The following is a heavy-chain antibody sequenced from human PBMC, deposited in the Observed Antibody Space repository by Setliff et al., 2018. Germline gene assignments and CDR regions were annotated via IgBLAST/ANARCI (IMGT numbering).Heavy chain of an antibody. D-gene: IGHD3-22*01. CDR2: ISSSSSTV. V-gene: IGHV3-48*01. Sequence: PGGSLRLSCAASGFTFRSYSMKWVRQAPGKGLEWVSYISSSSSTVYYADSVKGRFTISRDNAKNLLYLQMNSLRAEDTAVYYCARLALTGYDSSGYYYALEYYYYMDVWGKGTTVTVSS. J-gene: IGHJ6*03. CDR3: ARLALTGYDSSGYYYALEYYYYMDV. CDR1: GFTFRSYS.